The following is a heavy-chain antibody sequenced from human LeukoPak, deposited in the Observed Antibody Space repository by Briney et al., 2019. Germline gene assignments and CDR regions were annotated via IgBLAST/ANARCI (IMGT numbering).Heavy chain of an antibody. Sequence: ASVRVSCKASGYTFTDYYMHWVRQAPGQGLEWMGWINPNSGGTNYAQKFQGRVTMTRDTSISTAYMELSRLRSDDTAVYYCARDHNYYGSGSYYNVDYWGQGTLVTVPS. J-gene: IGHJ4*02. D-gene: IGHD3-10*01. CDR3: ARDHNYYGSGSYYNVDY. V-gene: IGHV1-2*02. CDR1: GYTFTDYY. CDR2: INPNSGGT.